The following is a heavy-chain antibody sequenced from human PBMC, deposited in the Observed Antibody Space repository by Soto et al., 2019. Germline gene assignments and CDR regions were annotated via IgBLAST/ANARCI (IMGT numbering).Heavy chain of an antibody. J-gene: IGHJ6*02. CDR1: GGTFSSYA. Sequence: ASVKVSCKASGGTFSSYAVSWVRQAPGQGLEWMGGIIPIFGTVIYAQQFQGRVTITADESTKTAYMELRSLRFEDTAVYYCAAPAGRFGEQVYYYYGMDVWGQGTTVTVSS. CDR3: AAPAGRFGEQVYYYYGMDV. CDR2: IIPIFGTV. D-gene: IGHD3-10*01. V-gene: IGHV1-69*13.